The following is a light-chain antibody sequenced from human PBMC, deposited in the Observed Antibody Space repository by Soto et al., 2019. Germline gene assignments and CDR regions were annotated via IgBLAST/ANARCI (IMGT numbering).Light chain of an antibody. J-gene: IGKJ4*01. CDR1: QSVSSN. CDR3: QQYNNWPLT. V-gene: IGKV3D-15*01. CDR2: GAS. Sequence: EIVMTQSPATLSVSPGERATLSCWASQSVSSNLAWYQQKVGRAPRLLISGASTRATGIPARFSGSGSGTEFTLTISSLQSEDFAVYYCQQYNNWPLTFGGGTKVEIK.